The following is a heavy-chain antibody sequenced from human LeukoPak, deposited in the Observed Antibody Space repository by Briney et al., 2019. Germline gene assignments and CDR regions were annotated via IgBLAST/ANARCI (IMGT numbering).Heavy chain of an antibody. D-gene: IGHD2-2*01. CDR1: GFTFSDYY. CDR2: ISSSGSTI. CDR3: ARGENFIVVVPAAKEDDFDI. Sequence: GGSLRLSCAASGFTFSDYYMSWIRQAPGKGLEWVSYISSSGSTIYYADSVKGRFTISRDNAKNSLYLQMNSLRAEDTAVYYCARGENFIVVVPAAKEDDFDILGQGTMVTVSS. J-gene: IGHJ3*02. V-gene: IGHV3-11*04.